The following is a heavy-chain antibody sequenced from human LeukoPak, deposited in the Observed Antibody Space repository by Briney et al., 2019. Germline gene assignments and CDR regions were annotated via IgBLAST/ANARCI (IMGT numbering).Heavy chain of an antibody. CDR1: GGSISGYY. D-gene: IGHD2-2*01. CDR3: ASLVCSSTSCEAAPFDY. V-gene: IGHV4-30-2*06. CDR2: IYHSGST. J-gene: IGHJ4*02. Sequence: PSETLSLTCTVSGGSISGYYWSWIRQSPGKGLEWIGYIYHSGSTYYNPSLKSRVTISVDRSKNQFSLKLSSVTAADTAVYYCASLVCSSTSCEAAPFDYWGQGTWSPSPQ.